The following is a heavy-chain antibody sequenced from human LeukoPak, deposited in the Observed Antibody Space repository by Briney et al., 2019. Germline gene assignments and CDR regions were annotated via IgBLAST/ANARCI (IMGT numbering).Heavy chain of an antibody. CDR3: TTRTYYYDSSGFFGY. J-gene: IGHJ4*02. CDR1: GFAFSNAW. CDR2: IKSKTDGGTT. V-gene: IGHV3-15*01. D-gene: IGHD3-22*01. Sequence: GGSLRLSCAASGFAFSNAWMSWVRQAPGKGLEWVGRIKSKTDGGTTDYAAPVKGRFTISRDDSKNTLYLQMNSLKTEDTAVYYCTTRTYYYDSSGFFGYWGQGTLVTVSS.